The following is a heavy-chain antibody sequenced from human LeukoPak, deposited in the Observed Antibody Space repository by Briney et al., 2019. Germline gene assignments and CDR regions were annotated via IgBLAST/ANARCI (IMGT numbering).Heavy chain of an antibody. CDR2: TSESGDNT. D-gene: IGHD6-13*01. V-gene: IGHV3-23*01. CDR1: GFTFSSYA. J-gene: IGHJ4*02. Sequence: GGSLRLSCAASGFTFSSYAMTWVRQAPGKGLEWVSVTSESGDNTYYGDSVKGRFTVSRDNSKNTLYLQMNSLRAGDTAIYYCARTAANDYWGQGTLVTVSS. CDR3: ARTAANDY.